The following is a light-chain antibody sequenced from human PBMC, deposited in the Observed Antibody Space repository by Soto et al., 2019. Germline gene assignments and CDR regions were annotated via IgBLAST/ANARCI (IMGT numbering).Light chain of an antibody. V-gene: IGKV1-39*01. J-gene: IGKJ5*01. CDR3: QQSYSTPRT. CDR1: QSIGRY. CDR2: AAS. Sequence: DLQLTKSPTSLSASLGARATFTCRASQSIGRYLDWYQQKPGKAPRLLIYAASSWASGVPARFSGSGSGTEFTLTISSLQPEDFATYYCQQSYSTPRTFGQGTRLEIK.